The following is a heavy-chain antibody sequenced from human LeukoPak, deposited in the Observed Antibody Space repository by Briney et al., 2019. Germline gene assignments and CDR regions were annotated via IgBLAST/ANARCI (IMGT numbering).Heavy chain of an antibody. CDR2: ISYDGSNK. V-gene: IGHV3-30-3*01. Sequence: GGSLRLSCAASGFTFSSYAMHWVRQAPGKGLEWVAVISYDGSNKYYADSVKGRFTISRDNSKNTLYLQMNSLRAEDTAVYYCARERGPGSPLRGYSYGYGYWGQGTLVTVSS. D-gene: IGHD5-18*01. CDR1: GFTFSSYA. CDR3: ARERGPGSPLRGYSYGYGY. J-gene: IGHJ4*02.